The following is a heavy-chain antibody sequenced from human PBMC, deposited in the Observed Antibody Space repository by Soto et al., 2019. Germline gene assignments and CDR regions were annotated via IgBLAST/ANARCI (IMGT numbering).Heavy chain of an antibody. D-gene: IGHD4-4*01. V-gene: IGHV4-34*01. J-gene: IGHJ6*04. CDR2: INHSVRT. CDR1: GGSFSGYS. Sequence: SETLSLTCAVYGGSFSGYSWSWIRQPPGKGLEWIGEINHSVRTNYNPSLKSRVTISVDTSKNQFSLKLSSVTAAETAVYYCARVDSNYYYYYGTEVWGKRTTVIVSS. CDR3: ARVDSNYYYYYGTEV.